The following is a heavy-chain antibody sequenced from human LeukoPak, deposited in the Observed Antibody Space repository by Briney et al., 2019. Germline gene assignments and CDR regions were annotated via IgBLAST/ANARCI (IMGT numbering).Heavy chain of an antibody. CDR2: INHSGST. D-gene: IGHD1/OR15-1a*01. CDR1: GGSFIGYL. J-gene: IGHJ6*03. CDR3: ARGYEQPTLSNYNYCSLAV. V-gene: IGHV4-34*01. Sequence: SETLSLTCVVSGGSFIGYLWGWIRQPPGKGLEWIGEINHSGSTNYNPSLKSRVTISVDTSKNQFSLKLSSVTAADTAVYYCARGYEQPTLSNYNYCSLAVWRRGTTVTVSS.